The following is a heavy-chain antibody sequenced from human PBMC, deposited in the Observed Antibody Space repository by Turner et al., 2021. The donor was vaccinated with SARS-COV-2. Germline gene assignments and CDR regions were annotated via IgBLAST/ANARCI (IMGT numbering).Heavy chain of an antibody. Sequence: QVQLVESGGGVVQPGRSLRLPGVASGFTFSRYGMHWVRQAPGKGLEWVAVISYDGSNKYYADSVKGRFTISRDNSKNTLYLQMNSLRAEDTAVYYCAKFMYYYESSGYSTIDYWGQGTLVTVSS. CDR1: GFTFSRYG. V-gene: IGHV3-30*18. D-gene: IGHD3-22*01. J-gene: IGHJ4*02. CDR3: AKFMYYYESSGYSTIDY. CDR2: ISYDGSNK.